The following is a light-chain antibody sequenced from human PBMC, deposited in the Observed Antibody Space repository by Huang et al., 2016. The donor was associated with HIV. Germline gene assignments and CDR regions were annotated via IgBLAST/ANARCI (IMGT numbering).Light chain of an antibody. CDR3: QQRSSWPLT. CDR2: DAS. J-gene: IGKJ4*01. Sequence: EIVLTQSPVTLSMSPCQRATLSCRASQNINTYLAWYQQKPGQAPRLLIYDASNRATGIPARFSGSGSLTDFTLTISSLEPDDYVVYFCQQRSSWPLTFGGGTTIEIK. CDR1: QNINTY. V-gene: IGKV3-11*01.